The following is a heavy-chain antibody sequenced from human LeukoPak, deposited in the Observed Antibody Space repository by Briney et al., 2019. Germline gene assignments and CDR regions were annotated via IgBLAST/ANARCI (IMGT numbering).Heavy chain of an antibody. J-gene: IGHJ3*02. V-gene: IGHV3-48*04. Sequence: GGSLRLSCAASGFTFSSYSMNWARQPPGKGLEWVTYISSSSSTIYYADSEKGRFMISRDNAKNSLYLQMNSLRAEDTAVYYCAGDQGWGSFDIWGQGTMVTVSS. CDR2: ISSSSSTI. D-gene: IGHD7-27*01. CDR1: GFTFSSYS. CDR3: AGDQGWGSFDI.